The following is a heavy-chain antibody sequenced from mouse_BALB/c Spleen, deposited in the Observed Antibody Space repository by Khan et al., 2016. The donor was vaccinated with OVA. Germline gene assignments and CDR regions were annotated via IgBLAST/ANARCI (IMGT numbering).Heavy chain of an antibody. D-gene: IGHD1-1*01. J-gene: IGHJ4*01. CDR2: IYPGNGNT. CDR1: GYTFTKYW. CDR3: VRPYYYGSTYDTMDA. Sequence: VQLKQSGAELVRPGTSVKMSCKAAGYTFTKYWIGWVKQRPGHGLEWIGDIYPGNGNTNYNEKFKGKATLTADTSSSTAYMHLNSLTSEDSAIXYCVRPYYYGSTYDTMDAWGQGTSVTVSS. V-gene: IGHV1-63*02.